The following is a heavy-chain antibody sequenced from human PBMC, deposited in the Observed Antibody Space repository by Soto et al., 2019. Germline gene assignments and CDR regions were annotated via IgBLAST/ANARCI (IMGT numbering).Heavy chain of an antibody. CDR1: GGSISNHY. Sequence: PSETPSLTCSVSGGSISNHYWNWVRKPTGKGLEWIGYVYYTGSTKYNPSLKSRVTISADTSNNQFSLKLISVTAADTAVYYCARSLGAHGDHYYYGMDVWGQGTTVTVSS. V-gene: IGHV4-59*11. CDR3: ARSLGAHGDHYYYGMDV. CDR2: VYYTGST. D-gene: IGHD4-17*01. J-gene: IGHJ6*02.